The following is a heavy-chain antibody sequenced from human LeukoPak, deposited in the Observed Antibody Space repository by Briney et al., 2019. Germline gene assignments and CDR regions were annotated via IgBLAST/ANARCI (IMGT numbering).Heavy chain of an antibody. J-gene: IGHJ5*02. V-gene: IGHV4-59*01. CDR2: IYYSGTT. D-gene: IGHD3-10*01. CDR3: ASYGSGSYRFDP. CDR1: GGSISSYY. Sequence: SETLSLTCTVSGGSISSYYWSWIRQPPGKGLEWIAYIYYSGTTNYNPSLKSRVTISVDTVRNQFSLKLSSVTAADTAVYYCASYGSGSYRFDPWGQGTLVTVSS.